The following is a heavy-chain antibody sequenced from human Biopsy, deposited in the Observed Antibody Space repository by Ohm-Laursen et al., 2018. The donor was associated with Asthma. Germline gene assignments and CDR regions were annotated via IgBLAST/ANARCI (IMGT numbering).Heavy chain of an antibody. V-gene: IGHV4-30-4*01. CDR1: GPYIGSRDHH. Sequence: PSQTLSLTCPVGGPYIGSRDHHWSWIRQSPGTGLEWIGFVFWSGTTHYNRSRERRLSTSIDTTRNEFSMTLRSVTAADTSVYFCARVASYGDLYFGIDVWGPGTTVSVS. J-gene: IGHJ6*02. CDR3: ARVASYGDLYFGIDV. D-gene: IGHD4-17*01. CDR2: VFWSGTT.